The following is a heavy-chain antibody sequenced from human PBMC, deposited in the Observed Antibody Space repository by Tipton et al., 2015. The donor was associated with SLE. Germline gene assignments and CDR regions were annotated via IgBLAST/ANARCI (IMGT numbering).Heavy chain of an antibody. CDR1: GGSISSSNW. CDR2: IYHSGST. J-gene: IGHJ5*02. V-gene: IGHV4-4*02. D-gene: IGHD6-13*01. CDR3: ARRDGCSSIWNWFDP. Sequence: TLSLTCAVSGGSISSSNWWSWVRQPPGKGLEWIGEIYHSGSTNYNPSLKSRVTISVDKSKNQFSLKLSSVTAADTAVYYCARRDGCSSIWNWFDPWGQGTLVTVSS.